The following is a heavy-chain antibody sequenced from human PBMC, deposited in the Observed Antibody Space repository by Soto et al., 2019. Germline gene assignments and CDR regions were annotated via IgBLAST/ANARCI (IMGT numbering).Heavy chain of an antibody. V-gene: IGHV1-69*06. CDR2: IIPIFGTA. Sequence: QVQLVQSGAEVKKPGSSVKVSCKASGGTFSSYAISWVRQAPGQGLEWMGGIIPIFGTANYAQKFQGRVTITADKSTSTAYMELSSLRSEDTAVYXXXXXXLSGDYYYYGMDVWGQGTTVTVSS. CDR3: XXXXLSGDYYYYGMDV. J-gene: IGHJ6*02. D-gene: IGHD2-15*01. CDR1: GGTFSSYA.